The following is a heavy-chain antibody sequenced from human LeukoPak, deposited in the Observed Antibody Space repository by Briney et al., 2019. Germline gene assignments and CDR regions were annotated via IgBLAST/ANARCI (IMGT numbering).Heavy chain of an antibody. D-gene: IGHD1-26*01. CDR3: ARSPGLVGANYFDY. CDR2: ISFDGNNK. CDR1: GFTFSTYA. J-gene: IGHJ4*02. Sequence: GGSLRLSCAASGFTFSTYAMHWVRQAPGKGLEWVTVISFDGNNKNYADSVKGRFTISRDSSKNTLYLQLNSLRTEDTAVYYCARSPGLVGANYFDYWGQGTLVTVSS. V-gene: IGHV3-30*04.